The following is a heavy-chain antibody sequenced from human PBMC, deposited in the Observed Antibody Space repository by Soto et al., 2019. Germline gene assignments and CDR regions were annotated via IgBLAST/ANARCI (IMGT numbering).Heavy chain of an antibody. J-gene: IGHJ5*02. V-gene: IGHV4-31*03. CDR2: IYYSGST. CDR1: GASMSSGGYY. CDR3: ARDRHNHVFDP. Sequence: QVQLQESGPGLVKPSQTLSLTCTVSGASMSSGGYYWTWIRQSPGKGLEWIGYIYYSGSTYYNPSLESRVAISLDPSRSQFSLTLHSVTAADTAIYYCARDRHNHVFDPWGQGTLVTVSS. D-gene: IGHD1-1*01.